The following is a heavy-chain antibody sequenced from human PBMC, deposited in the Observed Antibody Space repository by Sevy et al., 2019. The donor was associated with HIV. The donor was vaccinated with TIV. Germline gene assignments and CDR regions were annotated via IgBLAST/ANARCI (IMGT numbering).Heavy chain of an antibody. V-gene: IGHV3-48*02. J-gene: IGHJ4*02. Sequence: GGSLRLSCAASGFTFNTYSLIWVRQTPGKGLEWLSFIGTAAGVTYYADSVKGRCTISRDNAKNSLYLQMNSLRDEDTAVYYCARCPGHYSIDYWGQGTLVTVSS. CDR1: GFTFNTYS. CDR2: IGTAAGVT. D-gene: IGHD2-21*01. CDR3: ARCPGHYSIDY.